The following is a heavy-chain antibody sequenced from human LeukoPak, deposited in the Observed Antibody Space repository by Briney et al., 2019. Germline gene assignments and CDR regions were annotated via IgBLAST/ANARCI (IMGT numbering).Heavy chain of an antibody. CDR1: GGSINNFY. CDR2: VHSSGRT. J-gene: IGHJ4*01. D-gene: IGHD2-8*02. Sequence: SETLSLTCTVSGGSINNFYWSWIRQSPGKGLEWIGYVHSSGRTHYNPSLRSRDSMSADTSKSQLSLRLTSVTAADTAVYFCARHDEECPGEYCFLLSFDYWGPGSLVTVSS. CDR3: ARHDEECPGEYCFLLSFDY. V-gene: IGHV4-59*08.